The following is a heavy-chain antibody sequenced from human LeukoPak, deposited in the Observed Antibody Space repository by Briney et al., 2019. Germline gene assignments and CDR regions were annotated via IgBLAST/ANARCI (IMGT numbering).Heavy chain of an antibody. CDR2: INHSGST. CDR1: GGSFNGYY. J-gene: IGHJ4*02. D-gene: IGHD2-15*01. V-gene: IGHV4-34*01. CDR3: ARGSLDRSGGGCYPIVDY. Sequence: SETLSLTCAVYGGSFNGYYWSWIRQPPGKGLEWIWEINHSGSTNYNPSLKSRVTISVDTSKNQFSLKLSSVTAADTAVYYCARGSLDRSGGGCYPIVDYWGQGTLVTVSS.